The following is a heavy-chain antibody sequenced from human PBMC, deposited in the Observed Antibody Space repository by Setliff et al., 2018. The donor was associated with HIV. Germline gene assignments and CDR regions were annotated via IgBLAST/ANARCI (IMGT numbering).Heavy chain of an antibody. Sequence: GGSLRLSCAASGFTFSSYGLHWVRQAPGKGLEWVAFIRYDGSNTDYVDSVKGRFTISRDNSKNTLYLQMNSLRAEDTAVYFCARPTNIDTLYYGSQSFYMYYYGLDVWGQGTTVTVSS. D-gene: IGHD3-10*01. CDR3: ARPTNIDTLYYGSQSFYMYYYGLDV. J-gene: IGHJ6*02. CDR1: GFTFSSYG. V-gene: IGHV3-30*02. CDR2: IRYDGSNT.